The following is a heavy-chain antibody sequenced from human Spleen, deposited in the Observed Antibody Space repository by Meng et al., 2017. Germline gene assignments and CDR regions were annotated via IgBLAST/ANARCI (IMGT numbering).Heavy chain of an antibody. D-gene: IGHD6-19*01. CDR1: GFTFSSYA. CDR3: ARDRSRGIAVAGTGDY. Sequence: GGSLRLSCAASGFTFSSYAMHWVRQAPGKGLEWVAVISYDGSNKYYADSVKGRFTISRDNSKNTLYLQMNSLRAEDTAVYYCARDRSRGIAVAGTGDYWGQGTLVTVSS. CDR2: ISYDGSNK. V-gene: IGHV3-30*01. J-gene: IGHJ4*02.